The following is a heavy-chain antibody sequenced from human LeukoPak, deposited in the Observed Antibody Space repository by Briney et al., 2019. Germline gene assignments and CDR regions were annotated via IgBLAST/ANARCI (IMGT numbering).Heavy chain of an antibody. J-gene: IGHJ3*02. D-gene: IGHD3-10*01. CDR3: AREKGTLIRAMAFEM. CDR1: GLSFSRHW. Sequence: GGSLRLSCAASGLSFSRHWMSWVRHTPGKGLEWVANINQDGGTKYYRDFAKGRFTISRDNAQNSLYLQINSLRAEDTAVYYCAREKGTLIRAMAFEMWGQGTMVTVSS. CDR2: INQDGGTK. V-gene: IGHV3-7*01.